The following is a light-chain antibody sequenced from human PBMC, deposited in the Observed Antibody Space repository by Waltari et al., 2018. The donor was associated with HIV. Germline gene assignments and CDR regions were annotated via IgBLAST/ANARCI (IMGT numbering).Light chain of an antibody. V-gene: IGKV1-5*03. CDR3: QQYNIYPDYT. J-gene: IGKJ2*01. CDR1: QSIGNW. Sequence: DIQMTQSPSTLSASVGDRVTITCRASQSIGNWLAWYQQKPGRSPRLLLYKASNLQNGVPSRFSGSGSETEFTLTISSLQPDDSATYFCQQYNIYPDYTFGQGTKLEIK. CDR2: KAS.